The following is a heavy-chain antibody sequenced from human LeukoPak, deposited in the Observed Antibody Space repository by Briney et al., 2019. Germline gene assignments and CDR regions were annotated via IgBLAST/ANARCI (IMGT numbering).Heavy chain of an antibody. J-gene: IGHJ4*02. D-gene: IGHD2-2*02. CDR3: AKTSDQLLYSKFDF. V-gene: IGHV3-30*02. CDR1: GFTFSFYG. Sequence: GGSLRLSCATSGFTFSFYGMHWVRLAPGKGLEWVAFIQNDGSFKFYADSVQGRFSISRDNSKNTLFLQMNSLRADDTAVYYCAKTSDQLLYSKFDFWGQGTLVTVSS. CDR2: IQNDGSFK.